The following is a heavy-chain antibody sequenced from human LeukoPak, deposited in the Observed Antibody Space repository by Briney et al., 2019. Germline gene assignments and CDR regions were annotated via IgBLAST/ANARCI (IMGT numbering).Heavy chain of an antibody. V-gene: IGHV4-39*07. CDR2: IYYSGST. CDR3: ARGDPGYDAFDI. CDR1: GGSISSSSYY. D-gene: IGHD3-9*01. Sequence: SETLSLTCTVSGGSISSSSYYWSWIRQPPGKGLEWIGSIYYSGSTYYNPSLKSRVTISVDTSKNQFSLKLSSVTAADTAVYYCARGDPGYDAFDIWGQGTMVTVSS. J-gene: IGHJ3*02.